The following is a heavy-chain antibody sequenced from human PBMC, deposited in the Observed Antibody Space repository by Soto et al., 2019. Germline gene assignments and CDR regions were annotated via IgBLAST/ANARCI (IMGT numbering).Heavy chain of an antibody. D-gene: IGHD1-26*01. J-gene: IGHJ6*02. CDR3: ARDVGAPSAGYGMDV. V-gene: IGHV4-4*02. CDR1: GASIGTSNW. Sequence: SETLSLTCAVSGASIGTSNWWSWVRQSPGKGLEWIGEIHDSGRTKYNPSLKSRVTISLDKSKNQFSLNVSSVTAADTAVYHCARDVGAPSAGYGMDVWGQGTTVTVSS. CDR2: IHDSGRT.